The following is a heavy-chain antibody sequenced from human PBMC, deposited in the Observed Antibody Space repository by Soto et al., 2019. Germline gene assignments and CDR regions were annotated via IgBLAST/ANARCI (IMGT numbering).Heavy chain of an antibody. V-gene: IGHV3-21*06. D-gene: IGHD3-16*01. CDR2: ISSGGTYL. J-gene: IGHJ6*02. CDR1: GFTFRTHT. Sequence: RLSCAGSGFTFRTHTLVWVRHAPVKGLEWVSSISSGGTYLEYAHSVKGRFAISRDDAKDSVFLQMNSLKTDDTAVYYCVKGGEDITSPYGMDVWGQGTTVTVSS. CDR3: VKGGEDITSPYGMDV.